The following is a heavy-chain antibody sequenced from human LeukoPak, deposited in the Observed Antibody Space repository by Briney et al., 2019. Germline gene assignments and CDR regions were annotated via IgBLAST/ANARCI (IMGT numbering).Heavy chain of an antibody. D-gene: IGHD6-25*01. V-gene: IGHV6-1*01. CDR3: ARGGRFDY. CDR1: GDSVSSNSVA. CDR2: TYYRSKWYN. J-gene: IGHJ4*02. Sequence: SQTLSLTCAISGDSVSSNSVAWNWIRQSPSRGLEWLGRTYYRSKWYNDYAVSVKSRITINPDTSNNQFSLHLRSVTPEDAAVYDCARGGRFDYWGQGSLVTVSS.